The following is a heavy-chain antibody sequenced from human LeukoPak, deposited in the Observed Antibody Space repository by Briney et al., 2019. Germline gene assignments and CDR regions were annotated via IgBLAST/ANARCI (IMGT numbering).Heavy chain of an antibody. CDR3: AKDRTVTTPLKWLDP. V-gene: IGHV3-23*01. CDR1: GFTFSSYA. D-gene: IGHD4-17*01. Sequence: PGGSLRLSCAASGFTFSSYAMSWVRQAPGRGLEWVSAISGSGGSTYYADSVKGRFTISRDNSKNTLYLQMNSLRAEDTAVYYCAKDRTVTTPLKWLDPWGQGTLVTVSS. CDR2: ISGSGGST. J-gene: IGHJ5*02.